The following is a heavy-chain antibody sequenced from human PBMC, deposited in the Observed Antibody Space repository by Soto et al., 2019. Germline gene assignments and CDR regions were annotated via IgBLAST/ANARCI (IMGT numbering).Heavy chain of an antibody. D-gene: IGHD3-22*01. CDR1: GGSISSSNW. CDR2: IYYSGST. V-gene: IGHV4-4*02. Sequence: SETLSLTCAVSGGSISSSNWWSWVRQPPGKGLEWIGEIYYSGSTNYNPSLKSRVTISVDTSKNQFSLKLSSVTAADTAVYYCARDGRYYDSSGFDAFDIWGQGTMVTVSS. CDR3: ARDGRYYDSSGFDAFDI. J-gene: IGHJ3*02.